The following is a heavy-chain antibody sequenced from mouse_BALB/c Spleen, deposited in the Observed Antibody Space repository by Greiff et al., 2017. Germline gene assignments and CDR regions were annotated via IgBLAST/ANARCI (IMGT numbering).Heavy chain of an antibody. CDR1: GYSFTSYW. CDR2: IDPSDSET. V-gene: IGHV1S126*01. Sequence: QVQLQQSGPQLVRPGASVKISCKASGYSFTSYWMHWVKQRPGQGLEWIGMIDPSDSETRLNQKFKDKATLTVDKSSSTAYMQLSSPTSEDSAVYYCARSTMITTAWFAYWGQGTLVTVSA. J-gene: IGHJ3*01. D-gene: IGHD2-4*01. CDR3: ARSTMITTAWFAY.